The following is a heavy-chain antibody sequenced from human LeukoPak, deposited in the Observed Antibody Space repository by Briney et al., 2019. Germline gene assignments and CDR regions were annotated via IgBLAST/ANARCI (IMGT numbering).Heavy chain of an antibody. Sequence: SETLSLTCTVSGGSISSYYWSWIRQPPGKGLEWIRYIYYSGSTNYNPSLKSRVTISVDTSKNQFSLKLSSVTAADTAVYYCASHGGGYSYGLGVDYWGQGTLVTVSS. V-gene: IGHV4-59*01. CDR3: ASHGGGYSYGLGVDY. J-gene: IGHJ4*02. CDR1: GGSISSYY. CDR2: IYYSGST. D-gene: IGHD5-18*01.